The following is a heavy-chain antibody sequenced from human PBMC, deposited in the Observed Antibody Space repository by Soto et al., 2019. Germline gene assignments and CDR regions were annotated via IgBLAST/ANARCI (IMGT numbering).Heavy chain of an antibody. CDR2: IKSKTDGGTT. J-gene: IGHJ6*03. CDR1: GFTFSNAW. Sequence: GGSLRLSCAASGFTFSNAWMSWVRQAPGKGLEWVGRIKSKTDGGTTDYAAPVKGRFTISRDDSKNTLYLQMNSLKTEDTAVYYCTTDLDYGGYSLPYYYYYMDVWGKGTTVTVS. V-gene: IGHV3-15*01. D-gene: IGHD4-17*01. CDR3: TTDLDYGGYSLPYYYYYMDV.